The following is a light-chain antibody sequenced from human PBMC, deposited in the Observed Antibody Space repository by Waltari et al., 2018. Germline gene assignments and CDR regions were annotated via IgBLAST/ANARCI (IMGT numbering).Light chain of an antibody. Sequence: SSELTQGPDVSVALGQTVKITCQGDSLRTSYASWYQVKPGQAPVLVLFGKGKRPSGTPDRTSGYSSGTTSSLTITGAQAEDEADYYCHSRKGSDNQVVFGGGTKLTVL. J-gene: IGLJ3*02. CDR1: SLRTSY. CDR2: GKG. V-gene: IGLV3-19*01. CDR3: HSRKGSDNQVV.